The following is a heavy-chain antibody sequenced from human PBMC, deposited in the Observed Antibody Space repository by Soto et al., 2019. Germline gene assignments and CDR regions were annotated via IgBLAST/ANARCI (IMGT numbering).Heavy chain of an antibody. D-gene: IGHD5-18*01. J-gene: IGHJ4*02. CDR2: ISYDGSLQ. Sequence: QAQLVESGGGVVQPGRSLRLSCAASGFAFSSYGMHWVRQAPGTRLEWVAVISYDGSLQHYADSVKGRFTISRDNAKNMVLLQMSSLRAEDTAVYYCVSDRGYGHASVPYSWGQGTLVSVSS. CDR1: GFAFSSYG. CDR3: VSDRGYGHASVPYS. V-gene: IGHV3-30*03.